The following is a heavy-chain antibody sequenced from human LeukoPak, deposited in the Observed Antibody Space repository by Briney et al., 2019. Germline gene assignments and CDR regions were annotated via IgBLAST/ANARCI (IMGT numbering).Heavy chain of an antibody. V-gene: IGHV3-33*01. J-gene: IGHJ4*02. D-gene: IGHD5-18*01. CDR2: IWHDGSNK. Sequence: GGSLRLSCAASGFTFSPYVIHWVRQAPGKGLEWVALIWHDGSNKYYGDSVKDRFTISRDNSKNTLYLQMDSLRDEDTGVYYCARDRGYTYGHPLDYWGQGTLVTVSS. CDR3: ARDRGYTYGHPLDY. CDR1: GFTFSPYV.